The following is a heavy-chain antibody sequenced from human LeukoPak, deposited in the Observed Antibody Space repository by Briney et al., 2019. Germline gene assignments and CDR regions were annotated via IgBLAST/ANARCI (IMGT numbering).Heavy chain of an antibody. V-gene: IGHV4-4*07. J-gene: IGHJ6*03. CDR1: GGSIISNY. CDR3: ARVKFYDSTGYSPGYYMDV. D-gene: IGHD3-22*01. Sequence: AETLSLTCTVSGGSIISNYWSWIRQSAGTGLEWIGRIYDSGITDYNPSLKSRLTMSLDTSRKQFSLRLTSVTAADTAVYYCARVKFYDSTGYSPGYYMDVWGKGITVSVFS. CDR2: IYDSGIT.